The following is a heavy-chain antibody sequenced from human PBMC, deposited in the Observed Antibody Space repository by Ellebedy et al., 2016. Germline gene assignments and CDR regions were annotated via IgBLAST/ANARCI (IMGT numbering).Heavy chain of an antibody. Sequence: ASVKVSCKASGYTFTGYYMHWVRQAPGQGLEWMGWINPNSGGTNYAQKFQGWVTLTRDTSISTAYMELSRLRSDDTAVYYCARAAYYYDSSGYYSDAFDIWGQGTMVTVSS. D-gene: IGHD3-22*01. CDR3: ARAAYYYDSSGYYSDAFDI. J-gene: IGHJ3*02. CDR2: INPNSGGT. CDR1: GYTFTGYY. V-gene: IGHV1-2*04.